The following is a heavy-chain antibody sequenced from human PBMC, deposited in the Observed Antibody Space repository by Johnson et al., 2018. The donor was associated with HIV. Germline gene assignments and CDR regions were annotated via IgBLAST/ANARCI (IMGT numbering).Heavy chain of an antibody. J-gene: IGHJ3*02. Sequence: QVQLVESGGGVVQPGRSLRLSCAASGFTFSSYAMHWVRQAPGKGLEWVAVISYDGSYQYYADSAKCRFTISQDNSKNTLYLQMNSLRAEDTAVYYCAREPSIAAAGGDGAFDIWGRGTMLTVSS. CDR1: GFTFSSYA. V-gene: IGHV3-30*04. CDR2: ISYDGSYQ. D-gene: IGHD6-13*01. CDR3: AREPSIAAAGGDGAFDI.